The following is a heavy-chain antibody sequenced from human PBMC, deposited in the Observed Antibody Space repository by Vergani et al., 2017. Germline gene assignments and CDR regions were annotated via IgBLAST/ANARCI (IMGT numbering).Heavy chain of an antibody. CDR3: TSGWELLFDY. CDR1: GFTFSNAW. Sequence: EVQLVESGGGLVKPGGSLRLSCAASGFTFSNAWMSWVRQAPGKGLGWVGRIKSKTDGGTTDYAAHVKGRFTISRDDSKNTLYLQMNSLKTEDTAVYYCTSGWELLFDYWGQGTLVTVSS. CDR2: IKSKTDGGTT. J-gene: IGHJ4*02. V-gene: IGHV3-15*01. D-gene: IGHD1-26*01.